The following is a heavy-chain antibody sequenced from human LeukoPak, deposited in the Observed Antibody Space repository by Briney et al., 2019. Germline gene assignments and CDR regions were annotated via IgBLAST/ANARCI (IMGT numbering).Heavy chain of an antibody. CDR2: ISGSGGST. CDR3: ARDLHGDYGMDV. Sequence: PGGSLRLSCAASGFTLSSYAMSWVRQAPGKGLEWVSAISGSGGSTYYADSVKGRFTISRDNSKNSLYLQMNSLRAEDTAVYYCARDLHGDYGMDVWGQGTTVTVSS. D-gene: IGHD4-17*01. CDR1: GFTLSSYA. V-gene: IGHV3-23*01. J-gene: IGHJ6*02.